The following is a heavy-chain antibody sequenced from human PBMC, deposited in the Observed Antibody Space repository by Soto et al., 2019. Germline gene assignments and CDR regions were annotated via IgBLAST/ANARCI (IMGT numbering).Heavy chain of an antibody. Sequence: QVQLQESGPGLVKPSQTLSLTCTVSGGSISSGGYYWSWIRQHPGKGLEWIGYIYYSGSTYYNPSLKNRVTLSLDQSKHQFPLKLSSVTAAETAVYYCARDLGDGDYYGMDGWGQGTTVTVSS. CDR2: IYYSGST. CDR3: ARDLGDGDYYGMDG. V-gene: IGHV4-31*03. CDR1: GGSISSGGYY. J-gene: IGHJ6*02. D-gene: IGHD3-10*01.